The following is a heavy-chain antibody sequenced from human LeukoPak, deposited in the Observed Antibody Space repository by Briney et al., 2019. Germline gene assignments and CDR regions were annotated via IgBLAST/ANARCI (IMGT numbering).Heavy chain of an antibody. J-gene: IGHJ4*02. D-gene: IGHD2-15*01. V-gene: IGHV1-18*04. CDR2: ISVYNGNT. CDR3: ARDLRGYCSGGSCLELDY. Sequence: ASVKVSCKTSGYTFTGYYIHWVRQAPGQGLEWMGWISVYNGNTNYAQKLQGRVTMTTDTSTNTAYMGLRSLRSDDTAVYYCARDLRGYCSGGSCLELDYWGQGTLVTVSS. CDR1: GYTFTGYY.